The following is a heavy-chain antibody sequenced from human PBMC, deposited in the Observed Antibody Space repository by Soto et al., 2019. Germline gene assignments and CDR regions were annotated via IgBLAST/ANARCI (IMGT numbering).Heavy chain of an antibody. CDR1: GYTFSNYG. D-gene: IGHD2-21*02. J-gene: IGHJ4*02. V-gene: IGHV1-18*01. CDR2: ISTYDGNT. CDR3: ARDKWSLEAVAYSGGDCSPTDY. Sequence: QVQLVQSGGEVKKPGASVKVSCKTSGYTFSNYGITWVRQAPGQGLEWMGWISTYDGNTNYAQKVQGRVTMTTDTSTSRAYLELESLRSDDTAVYYCARDKWSLEAVAYSGGDCSPTDYWGQGTLVTVSS.